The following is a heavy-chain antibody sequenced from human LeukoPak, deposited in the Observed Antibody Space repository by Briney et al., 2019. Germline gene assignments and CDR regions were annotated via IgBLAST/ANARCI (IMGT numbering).Heavy chain of an antibody. Sequence: SETLSLTCTVSGGSISSYYWNWIRQPAGKGLEWIGRMYTSGSTNYNPSLKSRVTMSVDTSKIQFSLKLSSVTAADTAVYYCASARNWGSVRVRGGELDYWGQGTLVTVSS. J-gene: IGHJ4*02. CDR1: GGSISSYY. D-gene: IGHD3-16*01. V-gene: IGHV4-4*07. CDR3: ASARNWGSVRVRGGELDY. CDR2: MYTSGST.